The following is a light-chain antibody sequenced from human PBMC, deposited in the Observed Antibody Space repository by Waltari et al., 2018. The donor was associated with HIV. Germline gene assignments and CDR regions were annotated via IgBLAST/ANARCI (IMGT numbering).Light chain of an antibody. J-gene: IGKJ1*01. V-gene: IGKV4-1*01. CDR3: QQYFSSPWT. CDR2: WAS. CDR1: RGLSYSSNNKFY. Sequence: DIVMTQSPDSLAVSLGERASINCTSSRGLSYSSNNKFYLGWYQQKSGPSPKLLIRWASIRASGVPDRFSGGGAGTHFTLTITNLQAEDVAVYYCQQYFSSPWTFGQGTTVEVK.